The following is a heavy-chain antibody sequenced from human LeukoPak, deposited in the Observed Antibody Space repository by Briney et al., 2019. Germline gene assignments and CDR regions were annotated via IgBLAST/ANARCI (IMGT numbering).Heavy chain of an antibody. D-gene: IGHD3-10*01. V-gene: IGHV3-15*01. CDR1: GFTFSNAL. CDR3: ATEGGSGSYYGDDAFDM. J-gene: IGHJ3*02. Sequence: TGGSLRLSCAASGFTFSNALMSLVRQAPGKGLECVVRVKSKADDGTTDYAAPVQGRFTISRDDSKNTLSLQMNSLKTEDTAVYYCATEGGSGSYYGDDAFDMWGQGTMVTVSS. CDR2: VKSKADDGTT.